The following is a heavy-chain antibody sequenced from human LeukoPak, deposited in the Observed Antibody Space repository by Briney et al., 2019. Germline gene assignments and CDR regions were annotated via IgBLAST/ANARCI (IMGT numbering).Heavy chain of an antibody. J-gene: IGHJ4*02. D-gene: IGHD2-2*02. CDR3: EATCSSTSCYTGGDY. Sequence: SESLVPHLRCLWWVLQWLLLELDPPAPGKGLEWIGEINHSGSTNYNPSLKSRVTISVDTSKNQFSLKLSSVTAADTAVYYCEATCSSTSCYTGGDYWGQGTLVTVSS. CDR2: INHSGST. V-gene: IGHV4-34*01. CDR1: WVLQWLL.